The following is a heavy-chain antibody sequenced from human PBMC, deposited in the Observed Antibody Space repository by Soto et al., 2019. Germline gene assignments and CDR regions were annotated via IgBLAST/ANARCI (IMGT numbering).Heavy chain of an antibody. CDR3: ASTPWNYGENRYFDY. V-gene: IGHV3-23*01. CDR2: ISGNGYDT. Sequence: VQLLESGGGLVQPGGSLRLSCAASGFTFSSYAMSWVHQAPGKGLEWVSSISGNGYDTYDADSVKGRFTISRDYSKNALFLQMNSLRVEDTAIYYCASTPWNYGENRYFDYWGQGTLVTVSS. CDR1: GFTFSSYA. J-gene: IGHJ4*02. D-gene: IGHD1-7*01.